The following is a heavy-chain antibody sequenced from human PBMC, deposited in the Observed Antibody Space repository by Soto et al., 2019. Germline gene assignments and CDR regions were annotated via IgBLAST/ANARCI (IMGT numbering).Heavy chain of an antibody. J-gene: IGHJ4*02. D-gene: IGHD4-17*01. CDR1: GGSISSYY. Sequence: SETLSLTCTVSGGSISSYYWSWIRQPPGKGLEWIGYIYYSGSTNYNPSLKSRVTISVDTSKNQFSLKLSSVTAADTAVYYCARDADGDYAAFDYWGQGTRVTVSS. CDR3: ARDADGDYAAFDY. CDR2: IYYSGST. V-gene: IGHV4-59*01.